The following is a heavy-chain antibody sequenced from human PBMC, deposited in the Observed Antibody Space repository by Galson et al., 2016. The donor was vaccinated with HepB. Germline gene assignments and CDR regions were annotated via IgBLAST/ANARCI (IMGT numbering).Heavy chain of an antibody. CDR1: GFTFSSHF. CDR2: ISYDGSEK. J-gene: IGHJ4*02. Sequence: SLRLSCAASGFTFSSHFMHWVRQAPGGGLECVAVISYDGSEKYYAGSVKGGFTVSRDNSKNTLFLQMNSLRAEDSALYYCAREGGRLYDLDFWGQGTLVHVSS. V-gene: IGHV3-30*03. D-gene: IGHD3-16*01. CDR3: AREGGRLYDLDF.